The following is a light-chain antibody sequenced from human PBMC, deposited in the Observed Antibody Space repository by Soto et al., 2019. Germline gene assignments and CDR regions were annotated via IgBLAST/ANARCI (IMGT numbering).Light chain of an antibody. V-gene: IGKV3-20*01. CDR2: GAS. Sequence: TQSPSTLSSSVGDRVTITCRASHSPSRWLAWYQQKPGQAPRLLIYGASSRATGIPDRFSGSGSGTDFTLTISRLEPEDFAVYYCQQYRTFGQGTKVDIK. J-gene: IGKJ1*01. CDR3: QQYRT. CDR1: HSPSRW.